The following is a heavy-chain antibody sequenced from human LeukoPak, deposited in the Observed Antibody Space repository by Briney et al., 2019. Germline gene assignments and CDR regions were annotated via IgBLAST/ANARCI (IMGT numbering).Heavy chain of an antibody. J-gene: IGHJ5*02. D-gene: IGHD3-10*01. CDR2: IYYSGST. CDR3: ARLADITMVRGVGWFDP. CDR1: GGSISSSSYY. Sequence: PSETLSLTCTVSGGSISSSSYYWGWIRQPPGKGLEWIGSIYYSGSTYYNPSLKSRVTISVGTSKNQFSLKLSSVTAADTAVYYCARLADITMVRGVGWFDPWGQGTLVTVSS. V-gene: IGHV4-39*01.